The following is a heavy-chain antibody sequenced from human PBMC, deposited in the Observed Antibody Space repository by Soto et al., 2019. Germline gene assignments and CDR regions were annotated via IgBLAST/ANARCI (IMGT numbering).Heavy chain of an antibody. J-gene: IGHJ4*02. D-gene: IGHD4-17*01. V-gene: IGHV1-3*01. CDR3: ARGGPGKREKPFSKVTTHNPGEFDY. CDR2: INAGNGNT. Sequence: QVQLVQSGAEVKKPGASVKVSCKASGYTFTSYAMHWVRQAPGQRLEWMGWINAGNGNTKYSQKFQGRVTITRDTSASTAYMELSSLRSEDTAVYYCARGGPGKREKPFSKVTTHNPGEFDYWGQGTLVTVSS. CDR1: GYTFTSYA.